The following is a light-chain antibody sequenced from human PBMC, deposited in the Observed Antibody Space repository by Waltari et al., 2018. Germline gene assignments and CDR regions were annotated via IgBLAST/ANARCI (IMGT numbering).Light chain of an antibody. V-gene: IGLV2-14*03. J-gene: IGLJ3*02. CDR1: SSDVGGYNY. CDR2: DVS. Sequence: QYALTQPASVSGSPGQSITISCTGTSSDVGGYNYVSWYQQHPGKAPKLMIYDVSSRPSGISNRFSGSKSGNTASLTISGLQAEDEADYYCSSYTSINTWVFGGGTKVTVL. CDR3: SSYTSINTWV.